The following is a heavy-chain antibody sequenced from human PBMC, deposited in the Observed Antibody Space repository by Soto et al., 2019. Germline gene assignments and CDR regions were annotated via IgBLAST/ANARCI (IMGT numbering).Heavy chain of an antibody. CDR2: ISWNSGSI. D-gene: IGHD2-2*02. CDR3: EKWGGPGIVVVPAAIRRDYYYYGMDV. Sequence: QPGGSLRLSCAASGFTFDDYAMHWVRQAPGKGLERVSGISWNSGSIGYADSVKGRFTISRDNAKNSLYLQMYSLRAEDTALYYCEKWGGPGIVVVPAAIRRDYYYYGMDVWGQGTTVTVSS. J-gene: IGHJ6*02. CDR1: GFTFDDYA. V-gene: IGHV3-9*01.